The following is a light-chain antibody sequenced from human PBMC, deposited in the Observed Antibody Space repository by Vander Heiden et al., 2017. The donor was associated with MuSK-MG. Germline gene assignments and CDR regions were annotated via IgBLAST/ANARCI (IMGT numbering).Light chain of an antibody. Sequence: ELVMTQSPATLSVCPGERATLSCRASQSVSSILAWYQQKPGQAPRLLIYGASTRATGIPARFSGSGSGTEFTLTISSLQSEDFAVYYCQQYNNWPPAFGQGTKLEIK. CDR2: GAS. CDR3: QQYNNWPPA. V-gene: IGKV3-15*01. J-gene: IGKJ2*01. CDR1: QSVSSI.